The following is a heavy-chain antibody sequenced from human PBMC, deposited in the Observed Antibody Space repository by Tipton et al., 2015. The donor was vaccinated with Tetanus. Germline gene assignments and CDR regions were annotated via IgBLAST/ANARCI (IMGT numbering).Heavy chain of an antibody. CDR3: ARAVVAAPPYYFDD. J-gene: IGHJ4*02. D-gene: IGHD2-15*01. CDR1: GGSVSSGSYY. Sequence: TLSLTCTVSGGSVSSGSYYWSWIRQPPGKGLEWIGYIYYNGSTNYNPSLKSRVTISVDTSKNQFSLKLSSVTAADTAVYYCARAVVAAPPYYFDDWGQGTLVTVSS. V-gene: IGHV4-61*01. CDR2: IYYNGST.